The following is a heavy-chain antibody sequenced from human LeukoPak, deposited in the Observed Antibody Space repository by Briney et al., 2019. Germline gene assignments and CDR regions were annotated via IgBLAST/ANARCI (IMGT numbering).Heavy chain of an antibody. D-gene: IGHD4-23*01. J-gene: IGHJ4*02. CDR2: LNDVGGDA. CDR1: GFTFSTYA. Sequence: PGGSLRLSCAASGFTFSTYAMAWVRQAPGKGLEWVSSLNDVGGDAYYADSVKGRFTISRDNAKNSLYLQMKSLRAEDTAVYYCARESNTVVLDYWGQGTLVTVSS. V-gene: IGHV3-23*01. CDR3: ARESNTVVLDY.